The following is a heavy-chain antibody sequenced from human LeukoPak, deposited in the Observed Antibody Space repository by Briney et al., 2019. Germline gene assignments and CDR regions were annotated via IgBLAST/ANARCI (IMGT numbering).Heavy chain of an antibody. Sequence: PGGSLRLSCAASGFTFGSYAMSWVRQAPGEGLEWVSTISGSDGHTSYADSVKGRFTISRDNSKNTPYLQMNSLRAEDTAVYYCAKETTVTPFDYWGQGTLATVSS. D-gene: IGHD4-17*01. J-gene: IGHJ4*02. CDR3: AKETTVTPFDY. V-gene: IGHV3-23*01. CDR2: ISGSDGHT. CDR1: GFTFGSYA.